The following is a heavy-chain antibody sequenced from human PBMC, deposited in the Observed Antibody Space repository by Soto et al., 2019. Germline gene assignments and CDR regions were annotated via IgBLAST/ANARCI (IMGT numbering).Heavy chain of an antibody. D-gene: IGHD2-2*01. Sequence: GASVKVSGKASGGTFSSYAISWVRQAPGQGLEWMGGIIPIFGTVNYAQKFQGRVTITADESTSTAYMELSSLRSEDTAVYYCARHDCISSSCYYYYYYGMDVWGQGTKVTVSS. CDR3: ARHDCISSSCYYYYYYGMDV. CDR2: IIPIFGTV. V-gene: IGHV1-69*13. CDR1: GGTFSSYA. J-gene: IGHJ6*02.